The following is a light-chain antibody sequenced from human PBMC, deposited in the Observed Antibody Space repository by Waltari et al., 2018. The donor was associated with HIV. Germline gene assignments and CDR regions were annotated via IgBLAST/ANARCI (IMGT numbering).Light chain of an antibody. CDR1: SSDIGYYDY. Sequence: QSALTQPASVSGSPGQSIVLPCTGSSSDIGYYDYVSWSQQYPGQAPKALIYEVTIRPSGTSSRFSGSKSATTAFLAISKLQTDDEADYFCSSYTRRGTVVFGGGTRLTVL. V-gene: IGLV2-14*01. J-gene: IGLJ2*01. CDR3: SSYTRRGTVV. CDR2: EVT.